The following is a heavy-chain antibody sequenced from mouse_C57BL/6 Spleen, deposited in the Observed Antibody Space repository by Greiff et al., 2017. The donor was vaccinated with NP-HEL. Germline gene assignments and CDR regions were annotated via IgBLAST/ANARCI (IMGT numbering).Heavy chain of an antibody. Sequence: VQRVESGAELAKPGASVKLSCKASGYTFTSYWMHWVKQRPGQGLEWIGYINPSSGYTKYNQKFKDKATLTADKSSSTAYMQLSSLTYEDSAVYYCSELDWVAYWGQGTLVTVSA. CDR2: INPSSGYT. CDR3: SELDWVAY. CDR1: GYTFTSYW. V-gene: IGHV1-7*01. J-gene: IGHJ3*01. D-gene: IGHD4-1*01.